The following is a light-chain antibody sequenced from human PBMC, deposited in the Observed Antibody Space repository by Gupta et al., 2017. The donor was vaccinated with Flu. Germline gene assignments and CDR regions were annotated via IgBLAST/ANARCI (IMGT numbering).Light chain of an antibody. Sequence: SSLTPPASLTRPPRQSPSISSTGTSSDLVSFNYVSWYQQPPGKAPNLMIYDVTNRPSGVSNRFSGCKSGNTASLTISGIQAEDEADYYCSSYTISTAVVFGGGTKLTVL. CDR1: SSDLVSFNY. J-gene: IGLJ2*01. V-gene: IGLV2-14*03. CDR2: DVT. CDR3: SSYTISTAVV.